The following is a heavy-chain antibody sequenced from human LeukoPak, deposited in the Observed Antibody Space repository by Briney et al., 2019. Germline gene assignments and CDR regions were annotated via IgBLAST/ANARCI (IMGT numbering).Heavy chain of an antibody. V-gene: IGHV1-2*02. CDR1: GYTFTGYY. CDR3: ARGYYDILTGALRFDY. D-gene: IGHD3-9*01. CDR2: INPNSGGT. Sequence: EASVKVSCKASGYTFTGYYMHWVRQAPGQGLEWMGWINPNSGGTNYAQKFQGRVTMTRDTSISTAYMELSRLRSDDTAVYYCARGYYDILTGALRFDYWGQGTLVTVSS. J-gene: IGHJ4*02.